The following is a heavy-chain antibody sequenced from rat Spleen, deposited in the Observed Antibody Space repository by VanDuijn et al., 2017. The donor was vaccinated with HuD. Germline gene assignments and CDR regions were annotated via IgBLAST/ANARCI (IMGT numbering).Heavy chain of an antibody. V-gene: IGHV5S14*01. D-gene: IGHD1-11*01. CDR3: ARREYGGFFGYFDY. CDR1: NYG. Sequence: NYGMAWVRQTPTKGLEWVASISTGGSSTYYRDSVKGRFTISRDNANITLYLQMDSLRSEDTATYYCARREYGGFFGYFDYWGQGVMVTVSS. J-gene: IGHJ2*01. CDR2: ISTGGSST.